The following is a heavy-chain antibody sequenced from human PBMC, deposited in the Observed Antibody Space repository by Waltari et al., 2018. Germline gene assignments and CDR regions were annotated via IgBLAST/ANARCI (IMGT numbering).Heavy chain of an antibody. J-gene: IGHJ4*02. V-gene: IGHV3-23*01. CDR2: ISGSGGST. D-gene: IGHD1-26*01. CDR3: AKPSWEWELPGDY. CDR1: GFTFSSYA. Sequence: EVQLLESGGGLVQPGGYLRLSCAASGFTFSSYALSWVRQATGKGLEWVSAISGSGGSTYYADSVKGRFTISRDNSKNTLYLQMNSLRAEDTAVYYCAKPSWEWELPGDYWGQGTLVTVSS.